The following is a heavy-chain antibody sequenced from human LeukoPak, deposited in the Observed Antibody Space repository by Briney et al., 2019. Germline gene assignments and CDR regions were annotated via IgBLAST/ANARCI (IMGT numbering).Heavy chain of an antibody. CDR3: ARTAVSGIYQNWFDP. Sequence: GESLKISCEASGYSFTTYWIGWVRQMPGKGLEWMGIIYPGDSDTRYSPSFKGQVTISADKSIITAYLQWSSLKASDTAMYYCARTAVSGIYQNWFDPWGQGTLVTVSS. D-gene: IGHD1-26*01. CDR1: GYSFTTYW. CDR2: IYPGDSDT. J-gene: IGHJ5*02. V-gene: IGHV5-51*01.